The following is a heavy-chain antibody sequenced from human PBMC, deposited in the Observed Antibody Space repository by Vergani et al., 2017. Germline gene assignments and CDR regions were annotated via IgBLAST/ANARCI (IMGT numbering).Heavy chain of an antibody. V-gene: IGHV4-34*01. CDR3: ARLNRASRKSVLVGRWLGFDP. CDR2: INHSGST. J-gene: IGHJ5*02. Sequence: VQLVESGGGLVPPGRSLRLSCAASGFSFGDYAMTWVRQAPGKGLEWIAEINHSGSTNYNPSLKSRVTISVDTSKNQFSLKLSSVTAADTAVYYCARLNRASRKSVLVGRWLGFDPWGQGTLVTVS. CDR1: GFSFGDYA. D-gene: IGHD5-24*01.